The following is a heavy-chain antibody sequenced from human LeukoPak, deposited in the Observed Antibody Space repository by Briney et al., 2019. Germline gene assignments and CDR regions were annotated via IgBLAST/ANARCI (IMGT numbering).Heavy chain of an antibody. CDR2: ISAYNGNT. Sequence: ASVKVSCKASGYTFTSYGISWVRQAPGQGLEWMGWISAYNGNTNYAQKLQGRVTMTTDTSTGTAYMELRSLRSDDTAVYYCARMSCSSTSCSYYYYGMDVWGQGTTVTLSS. V-gene: IGHV1-18*01. CDR3: ARMSCSSTSCSYYYYGMDV. D-gene: IGHD2-2*01. CDR1: GYTFTSYG. J-gene: IGHJ6*02.